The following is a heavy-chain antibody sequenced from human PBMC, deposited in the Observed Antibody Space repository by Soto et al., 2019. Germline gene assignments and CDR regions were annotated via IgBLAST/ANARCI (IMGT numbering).Heavy chain of an antibody. D-gene: IGHD1-1*01. CDR1: GLTFSIYT. J-gene: IGHJ4*02. Sequence: EIQLVESGGGLVKPGGSLRLSCAASGLTFSIYTMDWVRQAPGKGLEFVSSIGRTGIDRYYIDSVKGRFTISRDNAQKSLYLQMNSLRVEDTALYDCVCDDNRRFWGQGTLVTVSS. CDR3: VCDDNRRF. V-gene: IGHV3-21*01. CDR2: IGRTGIDR.